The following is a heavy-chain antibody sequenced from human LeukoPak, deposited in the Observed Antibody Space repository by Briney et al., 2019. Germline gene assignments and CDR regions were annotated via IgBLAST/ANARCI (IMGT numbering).Heavy chain of an antibody. V-gene: IGHV3-21*01. CDR3: ARVGASSRWYWSYYYYYMDV. D-gene: IGHD6-13*01. CDR1: LFTPTTYT. Sequence: GGSLRLSCAPSLFTPTTYTMSSVRQAPGKGLEWVSLISNSGSYIYYAESMKGRVTISRDNAKNSLFLQMNSLRYEDTALYYCARVGASSRWYWSYYYYYMDVWGVGTRVTVFS. CDR2: ISNSGSYI. J-gene: IGHJ6*03.